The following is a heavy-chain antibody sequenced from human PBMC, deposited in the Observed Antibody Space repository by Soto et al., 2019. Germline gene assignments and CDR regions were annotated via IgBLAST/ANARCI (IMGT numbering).Heavy chain of an antibody. V-gene: IGHV3-23*01. D-gene: IGHD3-10*01. CDR2: ISKSGDST. Sequence: EVQLLESGGGLVQPGGSLRLSCAASGVTFTSYAMTWVRQVPGEGLQWVSSISKSGDSTYYADSVKGRFTTSRDNSKNTLYLQMTSLRAEDTAIYYCDKGSFGFDYWGQGTLVTVSS. CDR1: GVTFTSYA. J-gene: IGHJ4*02. CDR3: DKGSFGFDY.